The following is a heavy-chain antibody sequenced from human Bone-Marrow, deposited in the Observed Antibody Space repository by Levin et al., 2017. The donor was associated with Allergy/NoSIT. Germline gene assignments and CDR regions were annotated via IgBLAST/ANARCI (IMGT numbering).Heavy chain of an antibody. V-gene: IGHV3-23*01. D-gene: IGHD5-18*01. CDR1: GFSFSTSG. Sequence: GESLKISCAASGFSFSTSGMNWVRQAPGKGLECVSGISDTGDYIVYADSVKGRFTISRDNSKNTVYLQMNSLRDDDTAVSYCAKDLGRSGNAYGPSWGQGTLVTVSS. J-gene: IGHJ4*02. CDR3: AKDLGRSGNAYGPS. CDR2: ISDTGDYI.